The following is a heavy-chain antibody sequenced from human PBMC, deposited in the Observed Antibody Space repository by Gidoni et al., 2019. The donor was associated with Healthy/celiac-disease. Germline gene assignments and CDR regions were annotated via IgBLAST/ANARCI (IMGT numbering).Heavy chain of an antibody. J-gene: IGHJ6*02. CDR1: GYSISSGYY. V-gene: IGHV4-38-2*02. Sequence: QVQLQESGPGLAKPSETLSLTCTVSGYSISSGYYWGWIRQPPGKGLEWIGSIYHSGSTYYNPSLKSRVTISVDTSKNQFSLKLSSVTAADTAVYYCAGTSESIVVVPAAMEGGDYYYGMDVWGQGTTVTVSS. CDR3: AGTSESIVVVPAAMEGGDYYYGMDV. CDR2: IYHSGST. D-gene: IGHD2-2*01.